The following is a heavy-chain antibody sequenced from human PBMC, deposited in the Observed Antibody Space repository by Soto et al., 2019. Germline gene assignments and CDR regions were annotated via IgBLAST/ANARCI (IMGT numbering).Heavy chain of an antibody. D-gene: IGHD3-22*01. CDR1: EFNICSCA. Sequence: GSLTHDRGVSEFNICSCAPSWVRPAPGKGLEWVSAIRGSGGSTYYADSVKGRFTIPRDNSKNTLYLQMNSLRAEDTAVYYCAKLYYYDSSGYGYYFDYWGQGSLVTV. CDR2: IRGSGGST. J-gene: IGHJ4*02. V-gene: IGHV3-23*01. CDR3: AKLYYYDSSGYGYYFDY.